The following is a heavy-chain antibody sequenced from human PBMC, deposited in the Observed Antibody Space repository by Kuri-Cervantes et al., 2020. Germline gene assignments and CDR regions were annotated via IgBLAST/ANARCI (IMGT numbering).Heavy chain of an antibody. Sequence: ASVKVSCKASGYTFTSYGISWVRQAPGQGLEWMGWISAYNGNTNYAQKLQGRVTMTTDTSTSTAYMELRSLRSDDTAVYYCASELGADIRVAGAFDIWGQGTMVTVSS. V-gene: IGHV1-18*01. J-gene: IGHJ3*02. CDR3: ASELGADIRVAGAFDI. D-gene: IGHD6-19*01. CDR1: GYTFTSYG. CDR2: ISAYNGNT.